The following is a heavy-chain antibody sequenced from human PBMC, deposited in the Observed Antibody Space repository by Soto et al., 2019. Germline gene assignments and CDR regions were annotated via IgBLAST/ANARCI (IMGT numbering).Heavy chain of an antibody. CDR3: ARAYPYYDFWSGYPIQKPYYYYGMDV. J-gene: IGHJ6*02. CDR1: GGSISSGGYY. CDR2: IYYSGST. D-gene: IGHD3-3*01. Sequence: PSETLSLTCPVSGGSISSGGYYCSWIRQHPGKSLEWIGYIYYSGSTYYNPSLKSRVTISVDTSKNQFSLKLSSVTAADTAVYYCARAYPYYDFWSGYPIQKPYYYYGMDVWGQGTTVTVSS. V-gene: IGHV4-31*02.